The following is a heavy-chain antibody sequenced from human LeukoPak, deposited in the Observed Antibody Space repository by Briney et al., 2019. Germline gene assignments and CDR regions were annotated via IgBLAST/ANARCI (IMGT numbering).Heavy chain of an antibody. CDR3: ARDGRSSWSWFDP. CDR1: GGSISSYY. J-gene: IGHJ5*02. V-gene: IGHV4-59*01. D-gene: IGHD6-13*01. CDR2: IYYSGST. Sequence: SETLSLTCTVSGGSISSYYWRWIRQPPGKGLEWIGYIYYSGSTNYNPSLKSRVTISVDTSKNQFSLKLSSVTAADTAVYYCARDGRSSWSWFDPWGQGTLVTVSS.